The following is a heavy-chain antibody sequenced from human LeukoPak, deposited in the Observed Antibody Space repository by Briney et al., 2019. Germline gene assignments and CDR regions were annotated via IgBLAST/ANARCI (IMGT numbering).Heavy chain of an antibody. D-gene: IGHD3-3*01. CDR2: IKQDGSEK. CDR1: GFTFSSYW. V-gene: IGHV3-7*01. J-gene: IGHJ4*02. CDR3: AREQVGMATIFGVVIDPYDY. Sequence: GGSLRLSCAASGFTFSSYWMSWVRQAPGKGLEWVANIKQDGSEKYYVDSVKGRFTISRDNAKNSLHLQMNSLRAEDTAVYYCAREQVGMATIFGVVIDPYDYWGQGTLVTVSS.